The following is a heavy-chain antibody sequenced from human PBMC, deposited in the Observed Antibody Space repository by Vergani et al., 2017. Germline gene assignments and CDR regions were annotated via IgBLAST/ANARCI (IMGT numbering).Heavy chain of an antibody. CDR2: IRYDGTKR. CDR3: TKAGQYDSDNFHDS. J-gene: IGHJ1*01. V-gene: IGHV3-30*04. Sequence: QVQLVESGGGVVQPGRSLRLSCAASGFIFSSYALHWVRQAPGKGLEWVAVIRYDGTKRFYGDSVKGRFTISRDNSQTTVFLQMNSLRADDSAVYYCTKAGQYDSDNFHDSWGQGALVTVAS. CDR1: GFIFSSYA. D-gene: IGHD3-22*01.